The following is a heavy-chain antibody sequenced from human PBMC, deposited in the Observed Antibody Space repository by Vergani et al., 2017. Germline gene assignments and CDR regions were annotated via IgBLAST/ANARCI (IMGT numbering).Heavy chain of an antibody. D-gene: IGHD2/OR15-2a*01. CDR1: GFRVTTYY. CDR2: IKSDGRT. CDR3: TRSEXSDTTCYGNYFDL. Sequence: VELLESGGGLAQPGGSLRVSCSASGFRVTTYYMSWVRQAPGKGLDWVSVIKSDGRTSYAESVRGRFTISRDTSRNAVYLQMNILRVEDTGVCYCTRSEXSDTTCYGNYFDLWGHGILVTVSS. V-gene: IGHV3-66*02. J-gene: IGHJ4*01.